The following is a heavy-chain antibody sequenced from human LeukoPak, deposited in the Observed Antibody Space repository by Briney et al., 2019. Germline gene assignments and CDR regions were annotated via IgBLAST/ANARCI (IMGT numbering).Heavy chain of an antibody. CDR1: GFTFDNYA. CDR2: ISLNTG. CDR3: AKDMGYSGYDTPVSGAFDI. D-gene: IGHD5-12*01. V-gene: IGHV3-9*01. Sequence: PGGSLRLSCAASGFTFDNYAMHWVRQAPGKGLEWVSGISLNTGRYADSVKGRFTISRDNAQNSLFLQMNSLRAEDTALYYCAKDMGYSGYDTPVSGAFDIWGQGTMVTVSS. J-gene: IGHJ3*02.